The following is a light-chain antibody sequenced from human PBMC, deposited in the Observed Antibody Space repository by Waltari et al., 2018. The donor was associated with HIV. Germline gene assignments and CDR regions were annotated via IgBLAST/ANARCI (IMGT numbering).Light chain of an antibody. J-gene: IGKJ1*01. V-gene: IGKV3-11*01. Sequence: DIVLTQSPATLSLSPGETATLSCRASQTIGTFLAWYQQKRGQAPRLLTHDASHRATGVPARFNAIGSGTDFTLTISRLEPEDFAVYYCQQRSNWPPWTFGQGTKVEIK. CDR1: QTIGTF. CDR2: DAS. CDR3: QQRSNWPPWT.